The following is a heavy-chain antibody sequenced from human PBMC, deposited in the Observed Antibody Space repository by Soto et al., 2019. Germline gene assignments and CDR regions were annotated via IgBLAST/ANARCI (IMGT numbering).Heavy chain of an antibody. CDR3: NTDLTTVTTFYYYYYMDV. CDR1: GFTFSNAW. J-gene: IGHJ6*03. D-gene: IGHD4-17*01. CDR2: IKSKTDGGTT. V-gene: IGHV3-15*01. Sequence: EVQLVESGGGLVKPGGSLRLSCAASGFTFSNAWMSWVRQAPGKGLEWVGRIKSKTDGGTTDYAAPVKGRFTISRDDSKNTLYLPMNSLKTQDTAVDYFNTDLTTVTTFYYYYYMDVWGKGTTVTVSS.